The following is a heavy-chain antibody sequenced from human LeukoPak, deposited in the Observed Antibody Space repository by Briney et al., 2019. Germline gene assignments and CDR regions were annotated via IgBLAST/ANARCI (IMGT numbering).Heavy chain of an antibody. CDR1: GGSISSELYY. D-gene: IGHD3-3*01. CDR3: ARGDLKSDWFDR. J-gene: IGHJ5*02. Sequence: PSQTLSLTCTVSGGSISSELYYWNWIRQPAGKGLEWIGRFYNSGTTNFNPSLKSRVTISAETSKNQFFRKLRSVTAADTAVYYCARGDLKSDWFDRWGQGTLVIVST. CDR2: FYNSGTT. V-gene: IGHV4-61*02.